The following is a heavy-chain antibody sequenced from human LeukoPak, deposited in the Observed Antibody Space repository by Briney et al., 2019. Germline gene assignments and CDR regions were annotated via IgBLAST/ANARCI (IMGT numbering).Heavy chain of an antibody. CDR3: AKGGATTGTVYFDY. D-gene: IGHD1-26*01. Sequence: GRSLRLSCAASGFTFSSYGMHWVRQAPGKGLEWGAVISYDGSNKYYADSVKGRFTISRDNSKNTLYLQMNSLRAEDTAVYYCAKGGATTGTVYFDYWGQGTLVTVSS. CDR2: ISYDGSNK. CDR1: GFTFSSYG. J-gene: IGHJ4*02. V-gene: IGHV3-30*18.